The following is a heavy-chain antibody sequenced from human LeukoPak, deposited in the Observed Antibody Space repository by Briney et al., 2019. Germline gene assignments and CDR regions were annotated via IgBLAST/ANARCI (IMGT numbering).Heavy chain of an antibody. CDR1: GGTFSRYA. J-gene: IGHJ6*03. V-gene: IGHV1-69*05. Sequence: SVKVSCKASGGTFSRYAISWVRQAPGQGLEWMGGIIPIFGTANYAQKFQGRVTITTDESTSTAYMELSSLRSEDTAVYYCARGAGIVVVPAAIQGATAMVKDYYYYYMDVWGKGTTVTVSS. CDR3: ARGAGIVVVPAAIQGATAMVKDYYYYYMDV. CDR2: IIPIFGTA. D-gene: IGHD2-2*02.